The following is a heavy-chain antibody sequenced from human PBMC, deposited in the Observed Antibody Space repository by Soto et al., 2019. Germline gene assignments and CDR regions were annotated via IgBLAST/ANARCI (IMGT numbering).Heavy chain of an antibody. CDR2: IKQDGSEK. CDR3: ARDRLWGSGVPYGMDV. J-gene: IGHJ6*02. D-gene: IGHD3-16*01. CDR1: GFTFSSYW. Sequence: GGSLRLSCAASGFTFSSYWMSWVRQAPGKGLEWVANIKQDGSEKYYVDSVKGRFTISRDNAKNSLYLQMNSLRAEDTAVYYCARDRLWGSGVPYGMDVWGQGTTVTSP. V-gene: IGHV3-7*01.